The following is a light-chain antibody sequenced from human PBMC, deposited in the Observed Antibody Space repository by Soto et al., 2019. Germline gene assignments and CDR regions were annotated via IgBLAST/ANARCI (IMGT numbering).Light chain of an antibody. V-gene: IGKV1-5*01. CDR3: QHYAFLWT. CDR2: DDA. J-gene: IGKJ1*01. CDR1: QSISNT. Sequence: DIQMTQSPSTLSAFVGDRVTIPCRASQSISNTLAWYQQKPGKAPKVLIFDDATLESGVPSRFSASGSGTDFSLTISSLQPDDSATYYRQHYAFLWTFGQGTKVDIK.